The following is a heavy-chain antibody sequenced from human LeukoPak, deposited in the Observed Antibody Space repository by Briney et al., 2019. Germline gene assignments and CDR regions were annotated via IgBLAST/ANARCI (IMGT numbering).Heavy chain of an antibody. Sequence: GASVKVSCKASGYTFTGYYMHWVRQAPGQGLEWMGWINPNSGGTNYAQKFQGRVTMTRDASISTAYMELSRLRSDDTVVYYCARGDFDWPDYYYYYMDVWDKGTTVTVSS. J-gene: IGHJ6*03. V-gene: IGHV1-2*02. CDR1: GYTFTGYY. CDR2: INPNSGGT. D-gene: IGHD3-9*01. CDR3: ARGDFDWPDYYYYYMDV.